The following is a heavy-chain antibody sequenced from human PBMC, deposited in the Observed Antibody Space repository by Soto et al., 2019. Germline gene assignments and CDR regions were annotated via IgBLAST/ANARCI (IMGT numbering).Heavy chain of an antibody. CDR2: LSGDGTGT. D-gene: IGHD2-15*01. CDR1: GFTLGSYW. V-gene: IGHV3-74*01. CDR3: VRGGGGGSFDQ. Sequence: EVELVESGGGLVQPGGSLRLSCAASGFTLGSYWMHWVRQAPGKGLVWVSRLSGDGTGTRYADFVKGRFTISGDNAKNTLYLDMNSLGPDDTAVYYCVRGGGGGSFDQWGQGTLVTVSS. J-gene: IGHJ4*02.